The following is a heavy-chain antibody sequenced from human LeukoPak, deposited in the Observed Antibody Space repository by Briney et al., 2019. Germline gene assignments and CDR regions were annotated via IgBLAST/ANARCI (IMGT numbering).Heavy chain of an antibody. CDR3: ARPRVAGSFDY. D-gene: IGHD6-19*01. CDR1: GYTFASYG. V-gene: IGHV1-18*01. Sequence: ASVKVSCKTSGYTFASYGISWVRQAPGQGLEWMGWISGYKGNTNYAQNLQGRVTMTTDTSTTTVYMELRSLRSDDTAVYYCARPRVAGSFDYWGQGTLVTVSS. J-gene: IGHJ4*02. CDR2: ISGYKGNT.